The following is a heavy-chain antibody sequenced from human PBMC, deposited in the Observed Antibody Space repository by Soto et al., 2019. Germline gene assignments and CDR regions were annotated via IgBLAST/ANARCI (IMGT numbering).Heavy chain of an antibody. J-gene: IGHJ4*02. V-gene: IGHV4-34*01. CDR2: INHSGST. CDR3: ARARITMVRGVTKFDY. Sequence: PSETLSLTCAVYGGSFSGYYWIWIRQPPGKGLEWIGEINHSGSTNYNPSLKSRVTISVDTSKNQFSLKLSSVTAADTAVYYCARARITMVRGVTKFDYWGQGTLVTVSS. CDR1: GGSFSGYY. D-gene: IGHD3-10*01.